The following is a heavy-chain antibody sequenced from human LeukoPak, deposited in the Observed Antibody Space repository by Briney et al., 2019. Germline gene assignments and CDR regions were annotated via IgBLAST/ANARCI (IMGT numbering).Heavy chain of an antibody. J-gene: IGHJ6*02. CDR1: GGSLSSNIW. Sequence: SETLSLTCAVSGGSLSSNIWWTWARQPPGKGLEWIGEIFHSGSPNYTPSLKSRVTISVDKSKNQFSLKLSSVTAADTAVYYCARRTTFPVVGMDVWGQGTTVTVSS. CDR2: IFHSGSP. D-gene: IGHD1-7*01. CDR3: ARRTTFPVVGMDV. V-gene: IGHV4-4*02.